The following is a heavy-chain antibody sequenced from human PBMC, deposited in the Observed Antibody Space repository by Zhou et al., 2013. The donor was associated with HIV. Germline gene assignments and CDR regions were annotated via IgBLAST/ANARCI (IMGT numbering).Heavy chain of an antibody. CDR1: GYTLTGFG. V-gene: IGHV1-18*01. CDR3: AREHGEGGTFPSDC. D-gene: IGHD1-26*01. CDR2: ISSYRGHT. Sequence: QIQLVQSGAEVKRPGASVKVSCKASGYTLTGFGISWVRQAPGQGLEWMGWISSYRGHTNYAQKLQGRVSVTTDTSTSTAYMELRSLRSDDTAVYYCAREHGEGGTFPSDCWGQGTLVTVSS. J-gene: IGHJ4*02.